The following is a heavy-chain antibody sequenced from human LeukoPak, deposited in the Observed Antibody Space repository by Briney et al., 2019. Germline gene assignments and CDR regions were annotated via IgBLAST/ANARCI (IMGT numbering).Heavy chain of an antibody. CDR3: ARPERGYSYGKAPFDFDY. D-gene: IGHD5-18*01. V-gene: IGHV3-21*01. J-gene: IGHJ4*02. CDR1: GFTFSDYY. Sequence: GGSLRLSCAASGFTFSDYYMSWVRQAPGKGLEWVSSISSSSSYIYYADSAKGRFTISRDNAKNSLYLQMNSLRAGDTAVYYCARPERGYSYGKAPFDFDYWGQGTLVTVSS. CDR2: ISSSSSYI.